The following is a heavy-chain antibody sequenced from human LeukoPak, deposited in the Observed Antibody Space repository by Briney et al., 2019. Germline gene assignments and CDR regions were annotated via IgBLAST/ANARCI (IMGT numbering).Heavy chain of an antibody. D-gene: IGHD6-6*01. V-gene: IGHV3-48*03. CDR2: ISSSGSTI. Sequence: GGSLRLSCAASGFTFSSYEMNWVRQAPGKGLEWVSYISSSGSTIYYADSVKGRFTISRDNAKNSLYLQMNSLRAEDTAVYYCARENDYSSSLDYWGQGTLVTVSS. CDR1: GFTFSSYE. CDR3: ARENDYSSSLDY. J-gene: IGHJ4*02.